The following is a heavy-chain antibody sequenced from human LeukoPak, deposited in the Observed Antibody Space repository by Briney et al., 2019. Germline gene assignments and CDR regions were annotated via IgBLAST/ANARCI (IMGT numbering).Heavy chain of an antibody. V-gene: IGHV4-61*02. CDR1: GGSISSGSYY. CDR3: ARDGPPYCSSTSCYWGYYYYYCMDV. Sequence: SQTLSLTCTVSGGSISSGSYYWSWIRQPAGKGLEWIGRIYTSGSTNYNPSLKSRVTISVDTSKNQFSLKLSSVTAADTAVYYCARDGPPYCSSTSCYWGYYYYYCMDVWGKGTTVTVSS. D-gene: IGHD2-2*01. J-gene: IGHJ6*03. CDR2: IYTSGST.